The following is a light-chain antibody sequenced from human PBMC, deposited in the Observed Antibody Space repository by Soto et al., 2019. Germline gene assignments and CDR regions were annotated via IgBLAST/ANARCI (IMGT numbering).Light chain of an antibody. CDR1: ESISRDY. Sequence: EIVLTQSPGTLSLSPGQRATLSCRASESISRDYLAWYQQRLGQAPRLLIYGASSGATGIPDRFSGSGSGTDFTLTITRLEPEDFAVFYCHHYGGSPRVTFGQGTRLEIK. J-gene: IGKJ5*01. CDR3: HHYGGSPRVT. CDR2: GAS. V-gene: IGKV3-20*01.